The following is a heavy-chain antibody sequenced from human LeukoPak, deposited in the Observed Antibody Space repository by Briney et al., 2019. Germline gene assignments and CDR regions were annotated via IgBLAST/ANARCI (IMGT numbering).Heavy chain of an antibody. V-gene: IGHV3-23*01. Sequence: GGSLRLSCAASGFTFSSYAMSWVRQAPGKGLEWVSAISGSGGSTYYADSVKGRFTISRDNSKNTLYLQMNSLRAEDTAVYYCGKGTAVVKGKIGSFQNWGPGTLVSVSS. CDR1: GFTFSSYA. D-gene: IGHD2-21*01. J-gene: IGHJ1*01. CDR2: ISGSGGST. CDR3: GKGTAVVKGKIGSFQN.